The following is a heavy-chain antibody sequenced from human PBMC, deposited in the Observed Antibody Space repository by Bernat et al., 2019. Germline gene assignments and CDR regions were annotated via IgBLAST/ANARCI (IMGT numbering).Heavy chain of an antibody. D-gene: IGHD2-2*01. Sequence: EVQLVESGGGLVQPGGSLRLSCAASGFTFGSHWMSWVRQAPGKGLEWVANIKQDGSEINYVGSVKGQFTISRDNAKNSLFLQMNSLRAEDTAVYYCARDGRIVPTANAWGQGTLVTVSS. CDR3: ARDGRIVPTANA. CDR1: GFTFGSHW. V-gene: IGHV3-7*01. J-gene: IGHJ5*02. CDR2: IKQDGSEI.